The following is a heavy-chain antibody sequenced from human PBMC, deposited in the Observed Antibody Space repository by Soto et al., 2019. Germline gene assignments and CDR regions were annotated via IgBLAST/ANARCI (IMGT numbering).Heavy chain of an antibody. Sequence: GESLKISCKGFGYSFTSYWIGWVRQMPGKGLEWMGIVYPGVSDTRYSPSFQGQVTISADKSINTAYLQWSSLKASDTATYYCARLQARVREPPATFDIWGQGTMVTVSS. J-gene: IGHJ3*02. CDR3: ARLQARVREPPATFDI. CDR2: VYPGVSDT. CDR1: GYSFTSYW. V-gene: IGHV5-51*01. D-gene: IGHD1-26*01.